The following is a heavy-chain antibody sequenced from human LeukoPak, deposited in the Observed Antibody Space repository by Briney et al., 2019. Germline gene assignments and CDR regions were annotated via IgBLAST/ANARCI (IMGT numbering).Heavy chain of an antibody. D-gene: IGHD1-26*01. CDR2: IYTSGST. CDR3: ARDLGVGATGAAFDI. CDR1: GGSISSGSYY. V-gene: IGHV4-61*02. J-gene: IGHJ3*02. Sequence: TSETLSLTCTVSGGSISSGSYYWSWIRQPAGKGLEWIGRIYTSGSTNYNPSLKSRVTISVDTSKNQFSLKLNSVTAADTAVYYCARDLGVGATGAAFDIWGQGTMVTVSS.